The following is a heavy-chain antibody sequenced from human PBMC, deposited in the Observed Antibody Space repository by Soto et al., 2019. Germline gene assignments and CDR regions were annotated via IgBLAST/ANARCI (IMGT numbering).Heavy chain of an antibody. Sequence: SETLSLTCAVYGGSFSGYYWSWIRQPPGKGLEWIGEINSSGSTNYNPSLKSRLTISVDTSKNQFSLKLSSVTAADTAVYYCARTLDYGHMDVWGKGTTVTVSS. CDR2: INSSGST. D-gene: IGHD3-16*01. V-gene: IGHV4-34*01. J-gene: IGHJ6*03. CDR3: ARTLDYGHMDV. CDR1: GGSFSGYY.